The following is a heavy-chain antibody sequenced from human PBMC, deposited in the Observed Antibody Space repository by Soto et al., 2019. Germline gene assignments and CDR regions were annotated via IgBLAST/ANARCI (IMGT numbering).Heavy chain of an antibody. CDR1: GGSISSGDYY. Sequence: QVQLQESGPGLVKPSQTLSLTCTVSGGSISSGDYYWSWIRQPPGKGLEWIGYIYYSGSTYYNPSLKSRVTISVDTSKNQFSLKLSSVTAADTAVYYCARHGYCSSTSCYAGGGWFGPWGQGTLVTVSS. J-gene: IGHJ5*02. V-gene: IGHV4-30-4*01. D-gene: IGHD2-2*03. CDR3: ARHGYCSSTSCYAGGGWFGP. CDR2: IYYSGST.